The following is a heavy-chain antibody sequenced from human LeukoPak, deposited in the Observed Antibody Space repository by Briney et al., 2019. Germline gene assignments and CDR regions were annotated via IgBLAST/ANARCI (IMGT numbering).Heavy chain of an antibody. CDR3: AREYSYGSNF. D-gene: IGHD5-18*01. V-gene: IGHV4-61*02. CDR2: IYTSGNT. J-gene: IGHJ4*02. CDR1: GGSISSDSYY. Sequence: SETLSLTCTVSGGSISSDSYYWSWIRQPAGTGLEWIGRIYTSGNTNYNPSLKSRVTISVDTSKIQFSLKLSSVTAADTAVYYRAREYSYGSNFWGQGTLVTVSS.